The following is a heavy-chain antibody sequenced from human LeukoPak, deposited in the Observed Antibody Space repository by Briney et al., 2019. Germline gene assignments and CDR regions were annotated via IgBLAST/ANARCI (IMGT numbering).Heavy chain of an antibody. CDR1: GFLVSSKY. Sequence: GGSLRLSCAASGFLVSSKYMSWVRQAPGKGLEWVSVIYSGGSTYYADSLKGRFTISRDNSKNTVYLQMNSLRAEDTAVYYCVRVDDYGDYPYYFDSWGQGTLVTVSS. D-gene: IGHD4-17*01. CDR3: VRVDDYGDYPYYFDS. CDR2: IYSGGST. V-gene: IGHV3-66*01. J-gene: IGHJ4*02.